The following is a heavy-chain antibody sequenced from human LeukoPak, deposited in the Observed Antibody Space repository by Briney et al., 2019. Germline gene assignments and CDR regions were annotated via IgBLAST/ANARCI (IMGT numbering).Heavy chain of an antibody. D-gene: IGHD3-3*01. J-gene: IGHJ4*02. V-gene: IGHV1-18*01. Sequence: ASVKVSCKASGYTFTSYGISWVRQAPGQGLEWMGWISAYNGNTNYAQKLQGRVTMTTDTSTSTAYMELRSLRSEDTAVYYCASAIWSGYYSVLPFDYWGQGTLVTVSS. CDR1: GYTFTSYG. CDR2: ISAYNGNT. CDR3: ASAIWSGYYSVLPFDY.